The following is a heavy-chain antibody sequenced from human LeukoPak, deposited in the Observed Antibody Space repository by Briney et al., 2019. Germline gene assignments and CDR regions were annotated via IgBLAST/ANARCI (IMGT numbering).Heavy chain of an antibody. CDR1: GGSISSYY. J-gene: IGHJ3*02. CDR2: IYYSGST. D-gene: IGHD3-16*01. Sequence: SETLSLTCIVSGGSISSYYWSWIRQPPGKGLEWIGYIYYSGSTNYNPSLKSRVTISVDTSKNQFSLKLSSVTAADTAVYYCARVGFSVGGFDAFDIWGQGTMVTVSS. CDR3: ARVGFSVGGFDAFDI. V-gene: IGHV4-59*01.